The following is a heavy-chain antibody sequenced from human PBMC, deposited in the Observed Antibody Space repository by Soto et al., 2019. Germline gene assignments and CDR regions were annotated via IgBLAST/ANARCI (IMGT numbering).Heavy chain of an antibody. CDR3: ARDKRYSYGYGMDV. Sequence: QVQLQESGPGLVKPSETLSLTCTVSGGSVSSGSYYWSWIRQPPGKGLEWIGYIYYSGSTNYNPSLKSRVTISVDTSKNQFSLKLSSVTAADTAVYYCARDKRYSYGYGMDVWGQGTTVTVSS. J-gene: IGHJ6*02. V-gene: IGHV4-61*01. CDR2: IYYSGST. CDR1: GGSVSSGSYY. D-gene: IGHD5-18*01.